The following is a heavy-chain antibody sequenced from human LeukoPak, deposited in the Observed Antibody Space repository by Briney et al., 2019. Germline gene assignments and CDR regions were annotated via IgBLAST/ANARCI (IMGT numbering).Heavy chain of an antibody. D-gene: IGHD5-18*01. CDR3: VRHDSYIPF. Sequence: PGGSLRLSCAASGFTFNNYAMSWVRQTPGKGLEWVSGISDNDGSTYYTDSVKGRFTISRDNSKDTVYLQMNNLRAADTALYFCVRHDSYIPFWGQGSLVTVSS. CDR1: GFTFNNYA. V-gene: IGHV3-23*01. J-gene: IGHJ1*01. CDR2: ISDNDGST.